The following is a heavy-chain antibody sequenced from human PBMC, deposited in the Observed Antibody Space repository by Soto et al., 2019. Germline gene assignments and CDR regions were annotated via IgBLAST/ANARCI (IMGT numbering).Heavy chain of an antibody. D-gene: IGHD3-10*01. CDR1: GGSISSYY. V-gene: IGHV4-59*12. CDR2: VYYSGIT. J-gene: IGHJ4*02. Sequence: SETLSLTCTVSGGSISSYYWSWIRQPPGKGLEWIGYVYYSGITNYNPSLKSRVTISVDTSKNQFSLKLSSVTAADTAVYYCARSKPVLLWFGESPYFDYWGQGTLVTVSS. CDR3: ARSKPVLLWFGESPYFDY.